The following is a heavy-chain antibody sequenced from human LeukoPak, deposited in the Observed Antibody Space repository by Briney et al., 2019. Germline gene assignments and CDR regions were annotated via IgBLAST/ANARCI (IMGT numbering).Heavy chain of an antibody. Sequence: SETLSLTCAVYGGSFSSYYWSWIRQPPGKGLEWIGYIYSSENTKYNSSLESRVTMSVDTSKNQFFLKLSSVTAADTAVYYCARFHSGPSGWYVLWYFDLWGRGTLVTVSS. CDR1: GGSFSSYY. V-gene: IGHV4-4*09. D-gene: IGHD6-19*01. CDR2: IYSSENT. CDR3: ARFHSGPSGWYVLWYFDL. J-gene: IGHJ2*01.